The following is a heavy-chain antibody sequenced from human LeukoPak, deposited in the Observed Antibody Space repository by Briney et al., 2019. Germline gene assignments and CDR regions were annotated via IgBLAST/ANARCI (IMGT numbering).Heavy chain of an antibody. CDR2: VSHTGTT. CDR3: ARVSGVVMMDAPRLLPDL. D-gene: IGHD2-8*01. CDR1: GFSIITSYF. V-gene: IGHV4-38-2*01. Sequence: SETLSLTCVVSGFSIITSYFWGWIRQSPGKGLEWIGCVSHTGTTYYNPSLKSRVTISIDMSKNHFSLNVTSVTAADTAVYYCARVSGVVMMDAPRLLPDLWGQGTRVTVSS. J-gene: IGHJ5*02.